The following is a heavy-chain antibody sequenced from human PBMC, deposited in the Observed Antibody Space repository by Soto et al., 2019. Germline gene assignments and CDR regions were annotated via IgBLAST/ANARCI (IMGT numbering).Heavy chain of an antibody. D-gene: IGHD3-10*01. CDR1: GGSISSYY. Sequence: SETLSLTCTVSGGSISSYYWSWIRQPPGKGLEWIGYIYYSGSTNYNPSLKSRVTISVDTSKNQFSLKLSSVTAADTAVYYCARASSGVPVGYYYYGMDVWGQGTTVTVS. CDR2: IYYSGST. CDR3: ARASSGVPVGYYYYGMDV. J-gene: IGHJ6*02. V-gene: IGHV4-59*01.